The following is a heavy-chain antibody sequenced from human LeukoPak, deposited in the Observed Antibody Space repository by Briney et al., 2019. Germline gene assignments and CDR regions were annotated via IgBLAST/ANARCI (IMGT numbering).Heavy chain of an antibody. CDR2: TTGRVRNT. CDR3: AKDRGRYYDSSGHYWGYYFDS. V-gene: IGHV3-23*01. Sequence: GRSLTPSSPPSASTPSTYFANWVRQPPGRGREWVSTTTGRVRNTYYADSVKRRFTIYRDNSKNTLYLQMSSLRVEDTAVYYCAKDRGRYYDSSGHYWGYYFDSWGQGILVTVST. J-gene: IGHJ4*02. CDR1: ASTPSTYF. D-gene: IGHD3-22*01.